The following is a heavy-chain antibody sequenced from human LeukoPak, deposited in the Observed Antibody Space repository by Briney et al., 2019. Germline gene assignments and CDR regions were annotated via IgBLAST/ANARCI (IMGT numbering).Heavy chain of an antibody. J-gene: IGHJ3*02. CDR1: GFTFSSYA. V-gene: IGHV3-23*01. CDR2: ISGSGGST. D-gene: IGHD3/OR15-3a*01. Sequence: PGGSLRLSCAASGFTFSSYALNWVRQAPGKGLEWVSAISGSGGSTYYADSVKGRFTISRDNSKNTPYLQMNSLRAEDTAVYYCARVHWTGWVVDAFDIWGQGTMVTVSS. CDR3: ARVHWTGWVVDAFDI.